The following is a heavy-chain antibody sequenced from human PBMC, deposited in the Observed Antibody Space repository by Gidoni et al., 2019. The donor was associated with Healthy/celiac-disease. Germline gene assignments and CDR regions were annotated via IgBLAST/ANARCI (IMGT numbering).Heavy chain of an antibody. V-gene: IGHV3-30-3*01. CDR2: ISYDGSNK. J-gene: IGHJ4*02. Sequence: QVPLVESGGGVVQPGRSLRLSCPASRLPFSRYARHWVRQAPGKGLEWVAVISYDGSNKYYADSVKGRFTISRDNSKNTLYLQMNSLRAEDTAVYYCASSFRRGWAAAGTSDWGQGTLVTVSS. CDR3: ASSFRRGWAAAGTSD. D-gene: IGHD6-13*01. CDR1: RLPFSRYA.